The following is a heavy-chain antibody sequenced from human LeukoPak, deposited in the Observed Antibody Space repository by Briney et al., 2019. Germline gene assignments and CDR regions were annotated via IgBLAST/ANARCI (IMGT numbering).Heavy chain of an antibody. V-gene: IGHV1-18*01. CDR1: GYTFTSYG. D-gene: IGHD3-22*01. CDR3: ARLYYDSSGYYRDY. CDR2: ISAYNGNT. J-gene: IGHJ4*02. Sequence: EASVKVSCKASGYTFTSYGISWVRQAPGQGLEWMGWISAYNGNTNYAQKLQGRVTMTTDTSTSTAYMELRSLGSDDTAVYYCARLYYDSSGYYRDYWGQGTLVTVSS.